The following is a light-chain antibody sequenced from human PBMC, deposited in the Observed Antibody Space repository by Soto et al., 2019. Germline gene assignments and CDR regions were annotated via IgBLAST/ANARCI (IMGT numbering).Light chain of an antibody. J-gene: IGKJ1*01. CDR1: ESIRTW. V-gene: IGKV1-5*01. CDR3: QQYDNDPRT. CDR2: DAS. Sequence: DIQMTQSPSTLSASIGDRVTITCRASESIRTWLAWYQHKPGKAPKFLIYDASTLESGVPSRFSGSGSGTKFTLTIRSLQPDDFATYYCQQYDNDPRTFGQGTKVEIK.